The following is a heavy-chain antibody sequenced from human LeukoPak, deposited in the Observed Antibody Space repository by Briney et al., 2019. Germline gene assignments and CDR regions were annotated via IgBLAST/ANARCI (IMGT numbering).Heavy chain of an antibody. V-gene: IGHV4-4*07. CDR3: ARSYSSSWASFDY. D-gene: IGHD6-13*01. Sequence: PSETLSLTCTVSGGSFNSYYWSWIRQPAGKGLEWIGRIYTSGNTNYNPSLKSRVTISVDTSKNQFSLKLSSVTAADTAVYYCARSYSSSWASFDYWGQGTLVTVSS. CDR2: IYTSGNT. CDR1: GGSFNSYY. J-gene: IGHJ4*02.